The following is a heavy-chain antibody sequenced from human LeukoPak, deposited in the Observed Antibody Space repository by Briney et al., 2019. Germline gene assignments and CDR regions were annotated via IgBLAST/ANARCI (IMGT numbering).Heavy chain of an antibody. V-gene: IGHV3-30*03. CDR3: AREVGATTVYFDF. CDR1: GFTFSSYG. D-gene: IGHD1-26*01. CDR2: ISFDGKKE. J-gene: IGHJ4*02. Sequence: PGRSLRLSCAASGFTFSSYGMQWVRQAPGKGLDWVARISFDGKKEDYADSVKGRVIVSRHNSNNTLYLEMNSLRSDDTAVYFCAREVGATTVYFDFWGQGSLVIVSS.